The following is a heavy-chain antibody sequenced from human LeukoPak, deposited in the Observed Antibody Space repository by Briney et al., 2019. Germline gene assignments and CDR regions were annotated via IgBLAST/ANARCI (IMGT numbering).Heavy chain of an antibody. Sequence: GGSLRLSCAASGFTFSSYGMSWVRQAPGKGLEWVSAISGSGGSTYYADSVKGRFTISRGNSKNTLYLQMNSLRAEDTAVYYCAKVAPRHFDWLTPPAFDYWGQGTLVTVSS. CDR2: ISGSGGST. D-gene: IGHD3-9*01. CDR3: AKVAPRHFDWLTPPAFDY. CDR1: GFTFSSYG. V-gene: IGHV3-23*01. J-gene: IGHJ4*02.